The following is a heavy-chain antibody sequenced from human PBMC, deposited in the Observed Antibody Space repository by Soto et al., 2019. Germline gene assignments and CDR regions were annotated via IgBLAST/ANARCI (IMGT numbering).Heavy chain of an antibody. CDR1: GFTFSSYA. CDR2: ISNNGGST. J-gene: IGHJ5*02. D-gene: IGHD6-13*01. CDR3: AKGHIAGPTGWFDP. Sequence: EVQLLESGGGLVQPGESLRLSCAASGFTFSSYALTWVRQAPGKGLEWVSAISNNGGSTYYADSVKGRFTVSRDNSKNTLYLQMNSLRAEDTAVYYCAKGHIAGPTGWFDPWGQGTLVTVSS. V-gene: IGHV3-23*01.